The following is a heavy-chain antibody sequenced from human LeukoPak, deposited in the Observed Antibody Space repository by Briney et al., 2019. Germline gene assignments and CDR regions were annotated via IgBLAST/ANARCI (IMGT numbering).Heavy chain of an antibody. J-gene: IGHJ4*02. V-gene: IGHV4-38-2*02. D-gene: IGHD2-15*01. CDR3: ARGGGGSSREIDY. Sequence: PSETLSLTCTVSGYSISSGYYWGWIRQPPGKGLEWIGSIYHSGSTYYNPSLKSRVTISVDTSKNQFSLKLSSVTAADTAVYYCARGGGGSSREIDYWGQGTLVTVSS. CDR2: IYHSGST. CDR1: GYSISSGYY.